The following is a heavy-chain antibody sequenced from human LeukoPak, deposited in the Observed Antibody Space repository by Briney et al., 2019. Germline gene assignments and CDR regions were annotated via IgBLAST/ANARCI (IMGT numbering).Heavy chain of an antibody. Sequence: ASVKVSCKASGYTFTSYYLHWVRQAPGQGLEWMGVIIPRGGSTTFPQKFQGRVTLTRDTSTSTVYMELRGLRSEDTAVYYCAGGGGIIEFFDLWGRGTLVTVSS. D-gene: IGHD3-16*01. CDR3: AGGGGIIEFFDL. CDR1: GYTFTSYY. V-gene: IGHV1-46*01. CDR2: IIPRGGST. J-gene: IGHJ2*01.